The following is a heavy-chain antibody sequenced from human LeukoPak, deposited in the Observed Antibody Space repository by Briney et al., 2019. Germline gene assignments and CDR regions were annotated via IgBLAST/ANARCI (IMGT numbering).Heavy chain of an antibody. Sequence: GGSLRLSCAASGFTFSSYAMSWVRQAPGKGLEWVSAISGSGGSTYYADSVKGRFTISRDNAKNSLYLQMNSLRAEDTAVYYCARDLSSYSSSSYDYWGQGTLVTVSS. CDR2: ISGSGGST. CDR3: ARDLSSYSSSSYDY. V-gene: IGHV3-23*01. CDR1: GFTFSSYA. J-gene: IGHJ4*02. D-gene: IGHD6-13*01.